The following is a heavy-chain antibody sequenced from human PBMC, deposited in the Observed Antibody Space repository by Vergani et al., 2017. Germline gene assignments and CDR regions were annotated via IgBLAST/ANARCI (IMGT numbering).Heavy chain of an antibody. J-gene: IGHJ5*02. CDR3: AKEYQYSSSSDESPNWFDP. Sequence: EVQLLESGGGLVQPGGSLRLSCAACGFTFSRYVMSWVRQAPGKGLEWVAVISGSGCSTYYADSVKGRFTISRDNSKNTLYLQMNSLRAEDTAVYYCAKEYQYSSSSDESPNWFDPWGQGTLVTVSS. CDR1: GFTFSRYV. CDR2: ISGSGCST. V-gene: IGHV3-23*01. D-gene: IGHD6-6*01.